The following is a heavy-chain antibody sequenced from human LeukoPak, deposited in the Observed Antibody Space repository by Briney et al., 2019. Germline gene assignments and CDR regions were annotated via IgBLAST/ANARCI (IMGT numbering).Heavy chain of an antibody. V-gene: IGHV3-23*01. CDR3: AKIGSVVVPAAVGEHY. CDR1: GFTFNTYA. J-gene: IGHJ4*02. Sequence: GGSLRLSCAASGFTFNTYAMSWVRQAPGKGLEWVSTINSAGDTTYYADSVKGRFTISRDNSKNTLFLQMSGLRVEDTAIYYCAKIGSVVVPAAVGEHYWGQGTLVTVSS. D-gene: IGHD2-15*01. CDR2: INSAGDTT.